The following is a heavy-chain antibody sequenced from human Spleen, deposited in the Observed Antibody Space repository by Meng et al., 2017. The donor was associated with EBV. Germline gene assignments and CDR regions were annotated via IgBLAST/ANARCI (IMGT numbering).Heavy chain of an antibody. D-gene: IGHD3-22*01. J-gene: IGHJ4*02. CDR3: ARVSDYDSSGLDY. Sequence: QVHLVHSGAEGKNPGDSGEVSCKASGYTFYNYGITWVRQAPGQGLEWMGWISAYNGNTDYAQNLQGRVTMTNDTSTSTAYMDLRSLTSDDTAVYFCARVSDYDSSGLDYWGQGTLVTVSS. CDR1: GYTFYNYG. CDR2: ISAYNGNT. V-gene: IGHV1-18*01.